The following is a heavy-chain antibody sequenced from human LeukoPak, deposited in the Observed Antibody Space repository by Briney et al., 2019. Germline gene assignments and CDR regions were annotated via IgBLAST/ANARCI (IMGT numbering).Heavy chain of an antibody. CDR2: IRYDGSNK. Sequence: PGGSLRLSCAASGFTFSSYGMHWVRQAPGKGLEWVAFIRYDGSNKYYADSVKGRFTISRDNSKNTLYLQMNSLRAEDTAVYYCAKSLNDFWSGYYDELDYWGQGTLVTVSS. J-gene: IGHJ4*02. CDR3: AKSLNDFWSGYYDELDY. V-gene: IGHV3-30*02. D-gene: IGHD3-3*01. CDR1: GFTFSSYG.